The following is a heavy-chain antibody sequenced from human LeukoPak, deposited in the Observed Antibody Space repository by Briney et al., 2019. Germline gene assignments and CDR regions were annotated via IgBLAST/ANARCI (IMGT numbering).Heavy chain of an antibody. CDR2: IYYSGST. Sequence: SETLSLTRTVSGGSISSYYWSWIRQPPGKGLEWIGNIYYSGSTNYNPSLKSRVTISVDTSKNQFSLKLSSVTAADTAVYYCARAGGNQLPHPLDYWGQGTLVTVSS. V-gene: IGHV4-59*01. CDR3: ARAGGNQLPHPLDY. J-gene: IGHJ4*02. CDR1: GGSISSYY. D-gene: IGHD4-23*01.